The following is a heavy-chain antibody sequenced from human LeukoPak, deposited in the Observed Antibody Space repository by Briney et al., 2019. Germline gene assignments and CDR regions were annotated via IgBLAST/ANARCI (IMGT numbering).Heavy chain of an antibody. CDR1: GFTFSSYG. V-gene: IGHV3-33*06. Sequence: GGSLRLSCAASGFTFSSYGMHWVRQAPGKGLEWVAVIWYDGSNKYYADSGKGRFTISRANSKNRLYLRMNSLRAEKPAGYHCAKGRGGDSSGYVYWGQGTLVTVSS. D-gene: IGHD3-22*01. J-gene: IGHJ4*02. CDR2: IWYDGSNK. CDR3: AKGRGGDSSGYVY.